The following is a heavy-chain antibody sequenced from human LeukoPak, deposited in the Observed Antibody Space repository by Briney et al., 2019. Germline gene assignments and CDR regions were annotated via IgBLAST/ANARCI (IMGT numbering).Heavy chain of an antibody. CDR1: GFTFDDYA. Sequence: PGRSLRLSCAASGFTFDDYAMHWVRQNPGTGLEWVSGISWKSGKIGYADSVKGRFTISRDNAKNSLYLQMNSLRAEDTAVYYCATYSSLNRREFQYWGQGTLLTVSS. J-gene: IGHJ1*01. D-gene: IGHD3-22*01. CDR2: ISWKSGKI. CDR3: ATYSSLNRREFQY. V-gene: IGHV3-9*01.